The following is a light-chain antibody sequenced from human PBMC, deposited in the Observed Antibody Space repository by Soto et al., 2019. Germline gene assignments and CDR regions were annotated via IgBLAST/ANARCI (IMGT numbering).Light chain of an antibody. CDR2: KAS. Sequence: DIQMTQSPSTLSASVGDRVTITCRASQSISSWLAWYQQKPGKAPKVLIYKASSLESGVPSRFSGSVSGTEFTLTISSLQPYDFATYYCQQYNSYSSLTFGGGTNLDIK. J-gene: IGKJ4*01. CDR3: QQYNSYSSLT. CDR1: QSISSW. V-gene: IGKV1-5*03.